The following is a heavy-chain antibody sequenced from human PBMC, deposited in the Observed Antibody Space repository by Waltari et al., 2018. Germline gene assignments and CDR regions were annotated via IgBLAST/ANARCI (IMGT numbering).Heavy chain of an antibody. CDR1: GFPFSVST. CDR2: IRSKPNNYAT. Sequence: EVQVVESGGGVVQPGGSLTLSCAPSGFPFSVSTIHWVRQTSGKGLEWIGRIRSKPNNYATRYTASVEGRFTISRDDSENTAYLQMSSLMTEDTAVYYCTGGAVTGTDFWGQGTLVTVSS. J-gene: IGHJ4*02. CDR3: TGGAVTGTDF. D-gene: IGHD6-13*01. V-gene: IGHV3-73*01.